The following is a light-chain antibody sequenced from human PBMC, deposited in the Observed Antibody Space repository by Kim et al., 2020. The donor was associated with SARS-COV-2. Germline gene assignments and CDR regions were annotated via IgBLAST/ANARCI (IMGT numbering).Light chain of an antibody. CDR1: NGHSHYA. V-gene: IGLV4-69*02. J-gene: IGLJ3*02. Sequence: QPVLTQSPSASASLGASVKLTCTLSNGHSHYAIAWHQQQPDMGPRFLMRLNSDGSHTKGDGIPDRFSGSSSGAARYLTISGLQAEDEADYYCQTWGTGIQVVGGETHLADL. CDR2: LNSDGSH. CDR3: QTWGTGIQV.